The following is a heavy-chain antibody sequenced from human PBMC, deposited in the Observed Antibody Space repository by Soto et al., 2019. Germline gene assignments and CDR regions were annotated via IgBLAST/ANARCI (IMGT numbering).Heavy chain of an antibody. CDR1: GFTFSSYA. CDR3: AKAPLGETAGDFDY. Sequence: GGSLRLSYAASGFTFSSYAMSWVRQAPGKGLEWVSAISGSGGSTYYADSVKGRFTISRDNSKNTLYLQMNSLRAEDTAVYYCAKAPLGETAGDFDYWGQGTLVTVS. J-gene: IGHJ4*02. V-gene: IGHV3-23*01. D-gene: IGHD7-27*01. CDR2: ISGSGGST.